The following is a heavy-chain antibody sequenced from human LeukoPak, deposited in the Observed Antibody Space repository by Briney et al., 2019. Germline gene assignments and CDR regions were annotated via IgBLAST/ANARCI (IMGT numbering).Heavy chain of an antibody. V-gene: IGHV1-18*01. CDR2: ISAYNDNT. J-gene: IGHJ3*02. D-gene: IGHD2-2*01. CDR3: ARLGGYCSSTSCDYLDAFDI. Sequence: ASVKVSCKTSGYTFTNYGISWVRQAPGQGLEWMGWISAYNDNTNYAQKLQDRVTMTTDTSTSTAYMELRSLRSDDTAVYYCARLGGYCSSTSCDYLDAFDIWGPGTMVTVSS. CDR1: GYTFTNYG.